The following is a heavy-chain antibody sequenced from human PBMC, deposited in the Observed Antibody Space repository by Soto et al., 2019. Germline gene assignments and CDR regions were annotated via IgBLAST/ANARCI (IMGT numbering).Heavy chain of an antibody. J-gene: IGHJ5*02. Sequence: GGSLRLSCAASGFTFSDYYMSWIRQAPGKGLEWVSYISSSGSTIYYADSVKGRFTISRDNAKNSLYLQMNSLRAEDTAVYYCARAQMTTSSFWFDPWGQGTLVTVSS. CDR2: ISSSGSTI. D-gene: IGHD4-17*01. CDR3: ARAQMTTSSFWFDP. V-gene: IGHV3-11*01. CDR1: GFTFSDYY.